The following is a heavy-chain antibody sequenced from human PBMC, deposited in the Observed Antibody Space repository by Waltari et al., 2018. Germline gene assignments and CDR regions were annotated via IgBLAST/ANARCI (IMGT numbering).Heavy chain of an antibody. J-gene: IGHJ5*02. CDR1: GFTFSSYS. D-gene: IGHD2-15*01. V-gene: IGHV3-48*01. Sequence: EVQLVESGGGLVQPGGSLRLSCAASGFTFSSYSMNWVRQAPGKGLEWVSYIISSSSTIYYAVSVKGRFTISRDNAKNSLYLQMNSLRAEDTAVYYCAGGGLIAAFWFDPWGQGTLVTVSS. CDR2: IISSSSTI. CDR3: AGGGLIAAFWFDP.